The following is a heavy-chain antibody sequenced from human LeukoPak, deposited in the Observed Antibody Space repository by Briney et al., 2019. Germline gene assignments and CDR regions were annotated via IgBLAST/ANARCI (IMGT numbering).Heavy chain of an antibody. Sequence: GASVKVSCKASGGTFSSYAISWVRQAPGQGLEWMGGIIPIFGTANYAQKFQGRVTITADESTSTAYMELSSLRSEDTAVYYCAKVGSGWYQIDYWGQGTLVTVSS. CDR1: GGTFSSYA. CDR2: IIPIFGTA. J-gene: IGHJ4*02. CDR3: AKVGSGWYQIDY. V-gene: IGHV1-69*13. D-gene: IGHD6-19*01.